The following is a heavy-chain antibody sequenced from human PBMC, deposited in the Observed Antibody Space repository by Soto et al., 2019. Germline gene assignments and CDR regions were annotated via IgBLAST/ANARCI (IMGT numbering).Heavy chain of an antibody. J-gene: IGHJ3*02. Sequence: GESLKISCKGSGYTFTNYWIGWVRQMPGKGLEWMGSIYPGDSDIRYSPSFEGHVTISADKSISTAYLQWSSLKAWDSAMYYCARRGVSSIVGSLHPPFGSIDMCGQGTMVSVAS. CDR1: GYTFTNYW. V-gene: IGHV5-51*01. D-gene: IGHD3-22*01. CDR2: IYPGDSDI. CDR3: ARRGVSSIVGSLHPPFGSIDM.